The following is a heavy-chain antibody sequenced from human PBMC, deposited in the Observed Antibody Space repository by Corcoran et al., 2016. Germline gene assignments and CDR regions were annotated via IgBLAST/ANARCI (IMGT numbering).Heavy chain of an antibody. CDR2: IYYSGST. J-gene: IGHJ4*02. V-gene: IGHV4-28*01. D-gene: IGHD1-26*01. Sequence: QVQLQESGPGLVKPSDTLSLTCAVSGYSISSSNWWGWIRQPPGKGLEWIGYIYYSGSTYYNPSLKSRVTMSVDPSKNQFSLKLSSVTAVDTAVYYCARAGDWVGSYIPPHFDYWGQGTLVTVSS. CDR3: ARAGDWVGSYIPPHFDY. CDR1: GYSISSSNW.